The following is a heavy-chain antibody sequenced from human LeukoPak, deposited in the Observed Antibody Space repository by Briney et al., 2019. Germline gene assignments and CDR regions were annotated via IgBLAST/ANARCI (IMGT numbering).Heavy chain of an antibody. Sequence: PSETLSLTCAVSGGSISSSNWWSWVRQPPGKGLEWTGEIYHSGSTNYNPSLKSRVTISVDKSKNQFSLELSSVTAADTAEYYCARVGRYYDSSGGYFDYWGQGTLVTVSS. CDR3: ARVGRYYDSSGGYFDY. V-gene: IGHV4-4*02. CDR1: GGSISSSNW. D-gene: IGHD3-22*01. CDR2: IYHSGST. J-gene: IGHJ4*02.